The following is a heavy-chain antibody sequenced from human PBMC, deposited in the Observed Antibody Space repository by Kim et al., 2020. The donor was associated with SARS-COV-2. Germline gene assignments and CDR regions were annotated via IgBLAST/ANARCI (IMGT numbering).Heavy chain of an antibody. CDR2: MNPNSGNT. V-gene: IGHV1-8*01. CDR1: GYTFTSYD. Sequence: ASVKVSCKASGYTFTSYDINWVRQATGQGLEWMGWMNPNSGNTGYAQKFQGRVTMTRNTSISTAYMELSSLRSEDTAVYYCARVIHEAYCSSTSCLPDVWGQGTTVTVSS. CDR3: ARVIHEAYCSSTSCLPDV. D-gene: IGHD2-2*01. J-gene: IGHJ6*02.